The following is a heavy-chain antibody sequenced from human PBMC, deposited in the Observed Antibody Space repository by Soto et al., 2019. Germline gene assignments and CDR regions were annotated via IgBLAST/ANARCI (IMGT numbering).Heavy chain of an antibody. CDR2: VYTTGGT. CDR3: VREVTWGTYQKFDY. D-gene: IGHD3-16*01. J-gene: IGHJ4*02. CDR1: GGSISSHY. Sequence: SETLSLTCTVSGGSISSHYWGWIRLPAGKGLEWIGRVYTTGGTDYNPSLKRRVTISIDTSKNSFSLRLSSVTAADTALYFCVREVTWGTYQKFDYWGQGALVTVSS. V-gene: IGHV4-4*07.